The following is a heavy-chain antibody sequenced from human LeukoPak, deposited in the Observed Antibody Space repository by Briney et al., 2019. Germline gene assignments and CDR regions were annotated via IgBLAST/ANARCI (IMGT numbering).Heavy chain of an antibody. D-gene: IGHD6-19*01. CDR2: IKEDGSEK. V-gene: IGHV3-7*01. Sequence: GGSLRLSCVVSGFRFSSYWMSWVRQAPGKEPEWVANIKEDGSEKYYEDSVRGRFTISRDNAKNTLSLDMNSLRAEDTAVYYCARGADTGYSSDSWGQGTLVTVSS. J-gene: IGHJ5*02. CDR1: GFRFSSYW. CDR3: ARGADTGYSSDS.